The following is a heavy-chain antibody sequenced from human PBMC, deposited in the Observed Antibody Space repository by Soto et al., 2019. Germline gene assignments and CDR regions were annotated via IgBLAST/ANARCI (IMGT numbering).Heavy chain of an antibody. V-gene: IGHV4-39*01. CDR1: GGSISSSSYY. Sequence: SETLSLTCTVSGGSISSSSYYWGWIRQPPGKGLEWIGSIYYSGSTYYNPSLKSRVTISVDTSKNQFSLKLSSVTAADTAVYYCARVGYCSSTSCYGVHWFDPWGQGTLVTVSS. J-gene: IGHJ5*02. CDR3: ARVGYCSSTSCYGVHWFDP. D-gene: IGHD2-2*03. CDR2: IYYSGST.